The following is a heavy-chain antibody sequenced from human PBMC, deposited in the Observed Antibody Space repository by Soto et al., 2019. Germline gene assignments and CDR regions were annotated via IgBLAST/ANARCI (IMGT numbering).Heavy chain of an antibody. Sequence: QVQLVQSGPEVKKPGASVKVSCKTSGYTFTTFGISWVRQAPGQGVEWMGWISTDKGNTNYAQKFQGRVTMTTDTSTSTAYLELRSQRSDDTAVYYCATRSPAFDYWGQGTLVTVSS. V-gene: IGHV1-18*01. J-gene: IGHJ4*02. CDR2: ISTDKGNT. CDR1: GYTFTTFG. CDR3: ATRSPAFDY.